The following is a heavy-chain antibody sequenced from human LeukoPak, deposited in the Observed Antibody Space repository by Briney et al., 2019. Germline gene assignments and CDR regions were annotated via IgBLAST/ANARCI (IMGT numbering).Heavy chain of an antibody. Sequence: SETQSLTCTVSGGSIRSYYWGWIRQPPGKGLEWIATIYYSGSTYYNPSLKSRVTISVDTSKNQFSLKLSSMTAADTAVYYCARQPGYSYGVDYWGQGTLVADSS. D-gene: IGHD5-18*01. CDR3: ARQPGYSYGVDY. CDR2: IYYSGST. V-gene: IGHV4-39*01. CDR1: GGSIRSYY. J-gene: IGHJ4*02.